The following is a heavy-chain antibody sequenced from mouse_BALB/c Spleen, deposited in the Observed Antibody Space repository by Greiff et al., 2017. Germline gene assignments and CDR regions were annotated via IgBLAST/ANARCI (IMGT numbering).Heavy chain of an antibody. CDR2: ISSGSSTI. D-gene: IGHD2-1*01. V-gene: IGHV5-17*02. CDR1: GFTFSSFG. CDR3: ARSDFYGNYGRDAMDY. Sequence: EVKVVESGGGLVQPGGSRKLSCAASGFTFSSFGMHWVRQAPEKGLEWVAYISSGSSTIYYADTVKGRFTISRDNPKNTLFLQMTSLRSEDTAMYYCARSDFYGNYGRDAMDYWGQGTSVTVSS. J-gene: IGHJ4*01.